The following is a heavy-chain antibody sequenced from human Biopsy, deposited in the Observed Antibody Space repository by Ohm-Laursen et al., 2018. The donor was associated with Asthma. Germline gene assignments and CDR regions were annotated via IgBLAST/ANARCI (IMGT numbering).Heavy chain of an antibody. CDR1: GGYLTGHY. J-gene: IGHJ5*02. D-gene: IGHD1-20*01. Sequence: PSDTLSLTCPVYGGYLTGHYWNWIRQPPGKGLEWIGEIDQSGYTNYNPSLKSRVTISADPSKNQFHLNLSSVTAADTAVYFCARAAITGIRGWFDPWGQGTQVTVSS. V-gene: IGHV4-34*01. CDR3: ARAAITGIRGWFDP. CDR2: IDQSGYT.